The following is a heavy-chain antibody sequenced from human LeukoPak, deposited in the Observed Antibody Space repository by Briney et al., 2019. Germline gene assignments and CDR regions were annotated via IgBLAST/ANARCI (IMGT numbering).Heavy chain of an antibody. J-gene: IGHJ2*01. CDR2: IYYSGST. V-gene: IGHV4-31*03. CDR3: ARGNGDYGAPYWYFDL. Sequence: SQTLSLTCTVSGGSISSGGYYWSWIRQHPGKGLEWIGYIYYSGSTYYSPSLKSRVTISVDTSKNQFSLKLSSVTAADTAVYYCARGNGDYGAPYWYFDLWGRGTLVTVSS. CDR1: GGSISSGGYY. D-gene: IGHD4-17*01.